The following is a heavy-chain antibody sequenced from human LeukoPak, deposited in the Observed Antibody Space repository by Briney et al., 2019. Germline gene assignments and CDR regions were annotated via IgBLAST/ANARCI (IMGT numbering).Heavy chain of an antibody. V-gene: IGHV4-61*01. CDR3: ARMITYYDFWSGFADSRAYYFDY. CDR2: IYYSGST. Sequence: PSETLSLTCTVSGGSVSSGSYYWSWIRQPPGKGLEWIGYIYYSGSTNYNPSLKSRVTISVDTSKNQFSLKLSSVTAADTAVYYCARMITYYDFWSGFADSRAYYFDYWGQGTLVTVSS. J-gene: IGHJ4*02. CDR1: GGSVSSGSYY. D-gene: IGHD3-3*01.